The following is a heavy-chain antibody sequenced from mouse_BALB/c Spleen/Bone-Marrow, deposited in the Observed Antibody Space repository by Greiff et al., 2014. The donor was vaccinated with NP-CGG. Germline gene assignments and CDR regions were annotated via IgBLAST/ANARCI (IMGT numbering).Heavy chain of an antibody. V-gene: IGHV14-3*02. Sequence: EVQLQQSGAELVKPGASVKLSCTASGFNFKDSYMHWVKQRPEQGLEWIGRIDPGNGNTKYDPKFQGKATITADTSSNTAYLQPSSLSSKDTAGYYCARTDYWGQGTTLTVSS. CDR1: GFNFKDSY. CDR3: ARTDY. CDR2: IDPGNGNT. J-gene: IGHJ2*01.